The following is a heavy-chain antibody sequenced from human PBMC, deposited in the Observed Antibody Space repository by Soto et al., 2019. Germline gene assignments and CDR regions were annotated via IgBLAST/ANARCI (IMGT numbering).Heavy chain of an antibody. J-gene: IGHJ4*02. Sequence: GGSLRLSCAASGFTFSSYGMHWVRQAPGKGLEWVAVISYDGSNKYYADSVKGRFTISRDNSKNTLYLQMNSLRAEDTAVYYCAKDWERITMVRGVPGYWGQGTLVTVSS. V-gene: IGHV3-30*18. CDR3: AKDWERITMVRGVPGY. CDR2: ISYDGSNK. CDR1: GFTFSSYG. D-gene: IGHD3-10*01.